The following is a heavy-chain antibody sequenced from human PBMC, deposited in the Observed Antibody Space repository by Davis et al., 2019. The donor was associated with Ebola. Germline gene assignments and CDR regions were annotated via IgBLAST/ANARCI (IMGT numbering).Heavy chain of an antibody. CDR3: ARWSYSSSSFDY. CDR1: GGSFSGYY. CDR2: INHSGST. V-gene: IGHV4-34*01. D-gene: IGHD6-6*01. J-gene: IGHJ4*02. Sequence: SETLSLTCAVSGGSFSGYYWSWIRQPPGKGLEWIGEINHSGSTNYNPSLKSRVTISVDTSKNQFSLKLSSVTAADTAVYYFARWSYSSSSFDYWGQGTLVTVSS.